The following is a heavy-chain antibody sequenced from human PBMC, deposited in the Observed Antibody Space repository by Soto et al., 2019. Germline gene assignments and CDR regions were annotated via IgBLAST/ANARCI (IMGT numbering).Heavy chain of an antibody. J-gene: IGHJ4*02. Sequence: QVQLVESGGGVVQPGRSLRLSCAASGFTFSSYGMHWVRQAPGKGLEWVAVIWYDGSNKYYADSVKGRFTISRDNSKNTLYLQMNSLRAEDTAVYYWARGPAYSSGWYSDYWGQGTLVTVSS. CDR2: IWYDGSNK. V-gene: IGHV3-33*01. CDR1: GFTFSSYG. CDR3: ARGPAYSSGWYSDY. D-gene: IGHD6-19*01.